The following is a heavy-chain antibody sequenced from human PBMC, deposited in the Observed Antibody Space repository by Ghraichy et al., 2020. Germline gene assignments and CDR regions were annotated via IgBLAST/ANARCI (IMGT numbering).Heavy chain of an antibody. Sequence: SQTLSLTCTVSGGSISSYYWIWIRQPPGKGLEWIGYIYYSGSTNYNPSLKSRVTISVDTSKNQFSLKLSSVTAADTAVYYCASLDPSSSWYESDYWGQGTLVTVSS. CDR3: ASLDPSSSWYESDY. CDR1: GGSISSYY. V-gene: IGHV4-59*01. J-gene: IGHJ4*02. CDR2: IYYSGST. D-gene: IGHD6-13*01.